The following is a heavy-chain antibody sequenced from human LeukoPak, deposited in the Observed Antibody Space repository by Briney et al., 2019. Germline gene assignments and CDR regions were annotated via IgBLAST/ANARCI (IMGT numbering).Heavy chain of an antibody. D-gene: IGHD6-19*01. Sequence: PGGSLRLSCEASGXTFSAYAMTWVRQAPGKVLEWVSSIGSDNKPHYADSVKGRFTISRDNSKNTLYLQMDSLRAEDTAVYYCARDPGVRWLVGFDYWGQGTLVTVSS. CDR1: GXTFSAYA. J-gene: IGHJ4*02. CDR3: ARDPGVRWLVGFDY. CDR2: IGSDNKP. V-gene: IGHV3-69-1*01.